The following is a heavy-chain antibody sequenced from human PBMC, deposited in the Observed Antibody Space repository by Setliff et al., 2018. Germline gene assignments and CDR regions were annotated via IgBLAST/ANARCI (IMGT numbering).Heavy chain of an antibody. CDR2: LYAGGST. D-gene: IGHD5-18*01. V-gene: IGHV4-61*02. CDR1: GGSISSGLYY. Sequence: SETLSLTCTVSGGSISSGLYYWSWIRQPAGRGLEWIGRLYAGGSTNYNPSLKSRVTMSVDVSRDQFSLELSSVTAADTAVYFCARGSGRGYSYGLFDYWGQGSLVTVSS. CDR3: ARGSGRGYSYGLFDY. J-gene: IGHJ4*02.